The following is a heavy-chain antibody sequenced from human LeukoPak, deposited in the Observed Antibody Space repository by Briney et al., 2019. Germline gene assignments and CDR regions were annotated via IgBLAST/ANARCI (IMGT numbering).Heavy chain of an antibody. J-gene: IGHJ6*03. CDR3: ARDRSSGWYDYYMDV. D-gene: IGHD6-19*01. CDR1: GFTFSDYY. Sequence: GGSLRLSCAASGFTFSDYYMSWIRQAPGKGLEWVSYISSSGSTIYYADSVKGRFTISRDNAKNSLYLQMNSLRAEDTAVYYCARDRSSGWYDYYMDVWGKGTTVTVSS. CDR2: ISSSGSTI. V-gene: IGHV3-11*04.